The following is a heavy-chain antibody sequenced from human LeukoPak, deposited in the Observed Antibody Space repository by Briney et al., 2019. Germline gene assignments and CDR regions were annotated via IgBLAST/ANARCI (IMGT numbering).Heavy chain of an antibody. CDR2: INHSGST. Sequence: SETLSLTCAVYGGSFSGYYWSWIRQPPGKGLEWIGEINHSGSTNYNPSLKSRVTISVDTSKNQFSLKLSSVTAADTAVYHCASYDFWSGWYYWGQGTLVTVSS. CDR1: GGSFSGYY. D-gene: IGHD3-3*01. CDR3: ASYDFWSGWYY. V-gene: IGHV4-34*01. J-gene: IGHJ4*02.